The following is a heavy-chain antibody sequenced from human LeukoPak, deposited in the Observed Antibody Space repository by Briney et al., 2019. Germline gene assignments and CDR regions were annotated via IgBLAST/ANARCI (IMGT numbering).Heavy chain of an antibody. V-gene: IGHV5-51*01. CDR3: VRFALTSSLDH. CDR2: IYPGYSDA. J-gene: IGHJ5*02. CDR1: GYKLTNNW. D-gene: IGHD6-13*01. Sequence: GESLKISWKIPGYKLTNNWIGWVRQVPGKGLEGIGLIYPGYSDAKYSPSFQGQVTLSVDASISTAYLQLSGLRASDTAIYYCVRFALTSSLDHWGQGTLVTVSS.